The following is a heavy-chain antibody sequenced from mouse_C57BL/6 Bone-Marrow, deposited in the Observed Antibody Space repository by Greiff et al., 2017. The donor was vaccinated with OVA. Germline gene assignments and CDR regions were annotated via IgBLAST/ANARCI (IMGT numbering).Heavy chain of an antibody. Sequence: QVQLQQPGAELVRPGSSVKLSCKASGYTFTSYWMHWVKQRPIQGLEWIGNIDPSDSETHYNQKFKDKATLTVDKSSSTAYMQLSSLTSEDSAVYYGARCGDGYWKDAMDYWGQGTSVTVSS. CDR2: IDPSDSET. D-gene: IGHD2-3*01. CDR1: GYTFTSYW. J-gene: IGHJ4*01. CDR3: ARCGDGYWKDAMDY. V-gene: IGHV1-52*01.